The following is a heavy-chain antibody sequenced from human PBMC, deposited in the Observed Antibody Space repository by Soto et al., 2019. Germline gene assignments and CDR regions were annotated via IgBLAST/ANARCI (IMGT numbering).Heavy chain of an antibody. CDR3: AGLDYYDTSGYYPLYYFDY. V-gene: IGHV4-59*08. Sequence: SETLSLTCTVSGGSINNYCWSWIRQPPGKGLEWIGCIYHGGGTNYNPSLKSRVTISVDTSKNQFSLKLTSVTAAETAVYYCAGLDYYDTSGYYPLYYFDYWAQGTLVTVSS. CDR2: IYHGGGT. J-gene: IGHJ4*02. CDR1: GGSINNYC. D-gene: IGHD3-22*01.